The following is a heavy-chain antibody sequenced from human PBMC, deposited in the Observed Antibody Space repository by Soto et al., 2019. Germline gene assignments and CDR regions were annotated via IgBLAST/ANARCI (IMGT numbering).Heavy chain of an antibody. V-gene: IGHV3-21*01. CDR1: GVTFTYYS. J-gene: IGHJ4*02. CDR3: ARGGTADPFDF. CDR2: ISPDSNWI. Sequence: PGGSQRLSCPSSGVTFTYYSSHWARQAPGKGLEWVSSISPDSNWIYYADSVRGRFTISRDNAKNSLYLQLDYLRADDTAVYYCARGGTADPFDFWGQGNLVTVSA.